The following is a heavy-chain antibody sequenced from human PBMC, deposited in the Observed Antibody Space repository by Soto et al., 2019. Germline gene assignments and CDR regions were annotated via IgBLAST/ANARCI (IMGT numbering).Heavy chain of an antibody. CDR1: GGSITSGVCF. CDR2: VHSTVGT. V-gene: IGHV4-39*01. D-gene: IGHD3-3*01. CDR3: AEREDSTRFGGLDI. Sequence: SETLSLTCTVSGGSITSGVCFWDWIRQPPGKGLEWIGTVHSTVGTYYSPSLRSLVTISVDTSKNLFALKMTSASATDTAVYCCAEREDSTRFGGLDIWGQGTAVTVS. J-gene: IGHJ6*02.